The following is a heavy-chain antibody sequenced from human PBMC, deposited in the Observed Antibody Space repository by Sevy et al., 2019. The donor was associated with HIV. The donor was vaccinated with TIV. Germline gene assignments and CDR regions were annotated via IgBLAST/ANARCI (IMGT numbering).Heavy chain of an antibody. D-gene: IGHD5-12*01. CDR1: GFTFSKYS. CDR3: TRGLATADTPEYYFDY. Sequence: GGSLRLSCAASGFTFSKYSMSWVRQPPGKGLEWVSTLSFGCGEINYADSVKGRFTISRDNSKSSVYLQMNSLKTEDTAVYYCTRGLATADTPEYYFDYWGQGILVTVSS. CDR2: LSFGCGEI. V-gene: IGHV3-23*01. J-gene: IGHJ4*02.